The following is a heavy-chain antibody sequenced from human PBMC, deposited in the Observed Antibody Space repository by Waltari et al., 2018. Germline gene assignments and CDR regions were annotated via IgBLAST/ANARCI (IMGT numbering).Heavy chain of an antibody. CDR1: GGSFRGYY. V-gene: IGHV4-34*01. Sequence: QVQLQQWGAGLLKPSETLSLTCAVYGGSFRGYYWSWIRQPPGKGLEWIGEINHSGSTNYNPSLKSRVTISVDTSKNQFSLKLSSVTAADTAVYYCARGRRNYYGSGSPDYWGQGTLVTVSS. CDR2: INHSGST. D-gene: IGHD3-10*01. CDR3: ARGRRNYYGSGSPDY. J-gene: IGHJ4*02.